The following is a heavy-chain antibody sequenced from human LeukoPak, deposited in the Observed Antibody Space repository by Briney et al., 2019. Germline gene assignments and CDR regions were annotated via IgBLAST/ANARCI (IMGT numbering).Heavy chain of an antibody. V-gene: IGHV1-8*01. D-gene: IGHD3-3*01. CDR3: VRGSSLEWLLFPHYYYYYMDV. J-gene: IGHJ6*03. CDR1: GYTFTSYD. Sequence: ASVKVSCKASGYTFTSYDINWVRQATGQGLELMGWMNPNSGNTGYAQKFQGRVTMTRNTSISTAYMELSSLRSEDTAVYYCVRGSSLEWLLFPHYYYYYMDVWGKGTTVTVSS. CDR2: MNPNSGNT.